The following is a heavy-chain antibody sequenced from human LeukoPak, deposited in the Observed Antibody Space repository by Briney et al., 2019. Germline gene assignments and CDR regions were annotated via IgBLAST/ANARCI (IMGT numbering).Heavy chain of an antibody. Sequence: GGSLTLSCAASGFTFSSYSINWVRQAPGKGLEWLSYISSSSNTIYHADSVKGRFTISRDNHKDSLYLQMNSLRDEDTAVYYCARHDTIIRGWFDPWGQGTRVTVSS. D-gene: IGHD3-9*01. CDR2: ISSSSNTI. CDR1: GFTFSSYS. V-gene: IGHV3-48*02. J-gene: IGHJ5*02. CDR3: ARHDTIIRGWFDP.